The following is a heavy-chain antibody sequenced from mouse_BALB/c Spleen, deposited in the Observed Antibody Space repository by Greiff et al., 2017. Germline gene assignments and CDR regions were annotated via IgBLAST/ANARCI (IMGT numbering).Heavy chain of an antibody. CDR1: GFTFSSYT. Sequence: EVKLVESGGGLVKPGGSLKLSCAASGFTFSSYTMSWVRQTPEKRLEWVATISSGGSYTYYPDSVKGRFTISRDNAKNTLYLQMSSLKSEDTAMYYCTRDGNLYYAMDYWGQGTSVTVSS. D-gene: IGHD2-1*01. CDR2: ISSGGSYT. CDR3: TRDGNLYYAMDY. V-gene: IGHV5-6-4*01. J-gene: IGHJ4*01.